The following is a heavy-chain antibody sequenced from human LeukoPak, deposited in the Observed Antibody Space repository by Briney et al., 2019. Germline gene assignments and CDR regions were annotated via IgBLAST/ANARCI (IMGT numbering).Heavy chain of an antibody. Sequence: PILPCSASGVTVSSYTMHWVRQAPGKGLEWVGVISYDGSNKYYADSVKGRFTISRDNSKNTLYLQMNSLKPDDPAVYYCARPSGNYLEFWGQGTLVTVSS. D-gene: IGHD1-26*01. CDR2: ISYDGSNK. J-gene: IGHJ4*02. CDR3: ARPSGNYLEF. CDR1: GVTVSSYT. V-gene: IGHV3-30-3*01.